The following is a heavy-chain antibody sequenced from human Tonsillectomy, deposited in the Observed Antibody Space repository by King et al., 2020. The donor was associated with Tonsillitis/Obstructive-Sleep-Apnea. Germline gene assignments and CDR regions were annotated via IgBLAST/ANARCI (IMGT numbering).Heavy chain of an antibody. V-gene: IGHV4-39*01. CDR1: GASISSSSYY. CDR2: IYYSGSN. D-gene: IGHD1-1*01. J-gene: IGHJ3*02. Sequence: QLQESGPGLVKPSETLSLTCTVSGASISSSSYYWGWIRQPPGKGLEWIGRIYYSGSNYYNPALKGRVTISVDTSKNQFSLKLNSVTAADTAVYYCARLIHGRMEYAFDIWGHGTMVTVSS. CDR3: ARLIHGRMEYAFDI.